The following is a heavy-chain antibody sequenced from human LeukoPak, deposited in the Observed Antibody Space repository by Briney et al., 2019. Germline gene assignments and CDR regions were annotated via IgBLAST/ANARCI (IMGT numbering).Heavy chain of an antibody. CDR1: GFTFSSYG. CDR2: IWYDGSSK. Sequence: GRSLRLSCAASGFTFSSYGMHWVRQAPGKGLEWVALIWYDGSSKHYADSVRGRFTISRDNSKNTLYLQMNSLRAEDTAVYYCARDFELSHWGQGTLVTVSS. D-gene: IGHD3-16*02. V-gene: IGHV3-33*01. J-gene: IGHJ4*02. CDR3: ARDFELSH.